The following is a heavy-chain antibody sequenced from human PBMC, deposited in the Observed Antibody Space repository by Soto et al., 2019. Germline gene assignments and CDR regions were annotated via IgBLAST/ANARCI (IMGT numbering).Heavy chain of an antibody. CDR2: TYYRSEWYY. D-gene: IGHD6-6*01. CDR1: GDSVSTNSNV. V-gene: IGHV6-1*01. CDR3: ARQYSSSSFYYGMDV. J-gene: IGHJ6*02. Sequence: SQTLSLTCAISGDSVSTNSNVWNWIRQSPSRGLEWLGRTYYRSEWYYDYASSVKSRISINPDTSKNQLSLQLSSVTPEDTAVYYCARQYSSSSFYYGMDVWGRGTTVTVSS.